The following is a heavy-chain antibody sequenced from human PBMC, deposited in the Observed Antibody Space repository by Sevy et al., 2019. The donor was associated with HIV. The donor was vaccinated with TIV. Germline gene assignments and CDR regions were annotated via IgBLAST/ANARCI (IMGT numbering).Heavy chain of an antibody. J-gene: IGHJ4*02. D-gene: IGHD5-12*01. CDR1: GFTFSSYA. CDR2: ISYDGSNK. V-gene: IGHV3-30-3*01. Sequence: GGSLRLSCAASGFTFSSYAMHWVRQAPGKGLEWVAVISYDGSNKYYADSVKGRFTISRDNSKNTLYLQMNRLRAEDTAVYYCARDSGYDFGPDDYWGQGTLVPSPQ. CDR3: ARDSGYDFGPDDY.